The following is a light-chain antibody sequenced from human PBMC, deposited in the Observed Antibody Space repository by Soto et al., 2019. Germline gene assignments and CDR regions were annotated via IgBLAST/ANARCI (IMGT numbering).Light chain of an antibody. V-gene: IGKV1-27*01. CDR1: QGISNY. CDR2: AAS. CDR3: QKYNSAPLT. J-gene: IGKJ1*01. Sequence: DIQMTQSLSSLSASVGDRVTITCRASQGISNYLAWYQQKPGKVPKLLIYAASSLQSGVPSRFSGSGSATDLTLTISSLKPEDVATNYCQKYNSAPLTFGQGTKVEIK.